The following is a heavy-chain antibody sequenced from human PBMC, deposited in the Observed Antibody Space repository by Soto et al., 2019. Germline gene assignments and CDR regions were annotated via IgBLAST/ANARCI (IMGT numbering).Heavy chain of an antibody. J-gene: IGHJ3*02. CDR3: ARGSTRSGSFDI. CDR2: ITGSSTYI. CDR1: GFTFSSYS. V-gene: IGHV3-21*01. D-gene: IGHD2-2*01. Sequence: GGSLRLSCAASGFTFSSYSMNWVRQAPGKGLEWVSSITGSSTYIYYADSVKDRFTNSRDNAKNSLYLQMNSLRAEDTAVYYCARGSTRSGSFDIWGQGTMVTVSS.